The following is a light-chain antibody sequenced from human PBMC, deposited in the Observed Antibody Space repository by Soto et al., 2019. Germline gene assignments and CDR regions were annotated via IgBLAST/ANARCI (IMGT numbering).Light chain of an antibody. Sequence: IVLTQSPGTLPLSPGERATLSCRASQSVSSSYLAWYQQKPGQAPRLLIYGASSRATGIPDRFSGSGSGTDFTLTISRLEPEDFAVYYCQQYGSSAWTFGHGTKVDI. CDR1: QSVSSSY. CDR2: GAS. J-gene: IGKJ1*01. CDR3: QQYGSSAWT. V-gene: IGKV3-20*01.